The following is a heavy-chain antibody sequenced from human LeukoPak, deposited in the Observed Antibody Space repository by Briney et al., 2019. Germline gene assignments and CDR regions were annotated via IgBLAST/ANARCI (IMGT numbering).Heavy chain of an antibody. CDR3: ARRESSTEYFDF. D-gene: IGHD2-2*01. J-gene: IGHJ4*02. V-gene: IGHV5-51*01. CDR1: GYSFTNYW. CDR2: IYPGDSDT. Sequence: GESLKISCKGSGYSFTNYWIAWVRQMPGKGLEWMGVIYPGDSDTRYNPSFQGQVTISADRSFGTAYLQWSSLKASDSAMYYCARRESSTEYFDFWGQGTLVTVSS.